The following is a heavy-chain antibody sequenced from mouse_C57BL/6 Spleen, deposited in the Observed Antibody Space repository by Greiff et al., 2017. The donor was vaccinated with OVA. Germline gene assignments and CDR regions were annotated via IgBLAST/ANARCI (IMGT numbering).Heavy chain of an antibody. V-gene: IGHV1-53*01. Sequence: VQLQQPGTELVKPGASVKLSCKASGYTFTSYWMHWVKQRPGQGLEWIGNINPSNGGTNYNEKFKSKATLTVDKSSSTAYMQLSSLTSEDSAVYYCARSGNYYGSSSYYFDYWGQGTTLTVSS. CDR2: INPSNGGT. CDR1: GYTFTSYW. D-gene: IGHD1-1*01. J-gene: IGHJ2*01. CDR3: ARSGNYYGSSSYYFDY.